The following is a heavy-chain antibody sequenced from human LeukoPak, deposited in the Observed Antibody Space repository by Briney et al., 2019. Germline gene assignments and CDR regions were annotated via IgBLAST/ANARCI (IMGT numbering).Heavy chain of an antibody. CDR2: ISGSGGST. Sequence: PGGSLRLSCAASGFTFSSYAMGWVRQAPGKGLEWVSAISGSGGSTYYADSVKGRFTISRDNSRNTLYLQMNSLRAEDTAVYYCAKSPARIAARHFDYWGQGTLVTVSS. CDR3: AKSPARIAARHFDY. V-gene: IGHV3-23*01. CDR1: GFTFSSYA. D-gene: IGHD6-6*01. J-gene: IGHJ4*02.